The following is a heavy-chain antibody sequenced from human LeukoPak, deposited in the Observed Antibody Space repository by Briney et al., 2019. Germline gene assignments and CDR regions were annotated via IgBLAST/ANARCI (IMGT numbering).Heavy chain of an antibody. J-gene: IGHJ3*02. CDR3: ARSVTPGAFDI. Sequence: SQTLSLTCTVSGGSISSGGYYWSWIRQHPGKGLEWIGYIYYSGSTYYNPSLKSRVTISVDTSKNQFSLKLSPVTAADTAVYYCARSVTPGAFDIWGQGTMVTVSS. CDR2: IYYSGST. V-gene: IGHV4-31*03. D-gene: IGHD4-11*01. CDR1: GGSISSGGYY.